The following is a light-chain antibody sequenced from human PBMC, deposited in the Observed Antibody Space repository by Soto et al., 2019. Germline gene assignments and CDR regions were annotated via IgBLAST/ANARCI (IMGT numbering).Light chain of an antibody. CDR1: QSVDSN. J-gene: IGKJ4*01. Sequence: EIVMTQSPATLSVSPGERVTLSCRASQSVDSNLAWYQQKPGQAPRLLIFGASTRATGIPARFSGSGSGTDFTLTISSLQSEDFGVYFCQQYDNWPLTFGGGTKVEIK. CDR2: GAS. V-gene: IGKV3D-15*01. CDR3: QQYDNWPLT.